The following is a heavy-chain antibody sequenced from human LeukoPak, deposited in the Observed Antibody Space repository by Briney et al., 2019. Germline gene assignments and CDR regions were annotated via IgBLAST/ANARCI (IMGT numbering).Heavy chain of an antibody. CDR2: ISSNGGST. J-gene: IGHJ5*02. Sequence: GGSLRLPCAASGFTFSSYAMHWVRQAPGKGLEYVSAISSNGGSTYYANSVKGRFTISRDNSKNTLYLQMGSLRAEDMAVYYCARDRMSPYYYGSGSRDNWFDPWGQGTLVTVSS. V-gene: IGHV3-64*01. D-gene: IGHD3-10*01. CDR1: GFTFSSYA. CDR3: ARDRMSPYYYGSGSRDNWFDP.